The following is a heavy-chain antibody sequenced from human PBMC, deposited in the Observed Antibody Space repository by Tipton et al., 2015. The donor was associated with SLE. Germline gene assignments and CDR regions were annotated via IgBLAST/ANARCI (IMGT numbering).Heavy chain of an antibody. Sequence: SLRLSCAASGFAFSIHHMHWVRQAPGKGLEWVAFIHYDGGDKFYADSVKGRFTVSRDNSKNTMYLQMNSLKAEDTAVYYCARDRGYCSSTSCYYYYYVMDVWGQGTTVTVSS. CDR3: ARDRGYCSSTSCYYYYYVMDV. CDR1: GFAFSIHH. V-gene: IGHV3-30*02. D-gene: IGHD2-2*01. CDR2: IHYDGGDK. J-gene: IGHJ6*02.